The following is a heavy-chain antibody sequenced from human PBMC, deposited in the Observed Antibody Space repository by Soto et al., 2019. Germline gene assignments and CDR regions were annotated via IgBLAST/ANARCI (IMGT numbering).Heavy chain of an antibody. D-gene: IGHD4-17*01. CDR3: ARDLTTVTTGKADY. J-gene: IGHJ4*02. Sequence: EVQLVESGGGLVKPGGSLRLSCAASGFTFSSYSMNWVRQAPGKGLEWVSSISSSSSYIYYADSVKGRFTISRDNAKNSLYLQMNSLRAEDTAVYYCARDLTTVTTGKADYWGQGTLVTVSS. V-gene: IGHV3-21*01. CDR2: ISSSSSYI. CDR1: GFTFSSYS.